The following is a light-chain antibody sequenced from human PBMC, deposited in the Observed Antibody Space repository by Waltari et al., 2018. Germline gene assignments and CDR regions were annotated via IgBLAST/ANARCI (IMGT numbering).Light chain of an antibody. CDR2: AAS. CDR1: EDIRTY. CDR3: QRYNRAPIT. J-gene: IGKJ5*01. V-gene: IGKV1-27*01. Sequence: DIQLTQSPSSVSASLGVRVTITCRASEDIRTYLAWYQQKAGKVPKLLIYAASSLPSGVPSRFSGSGSGTQFTLTIDGLQSEDVATYYCQRYNRAPITFGQGTRLEIK.